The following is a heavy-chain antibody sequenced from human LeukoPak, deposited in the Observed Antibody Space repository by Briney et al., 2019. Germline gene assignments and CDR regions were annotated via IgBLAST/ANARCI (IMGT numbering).Heavy chain of an antibody. V-gene: IGHV4-59*01. CDR1: GGSISSYY. CDR2: IYYSGST. CDR3: ARVLVTGTTRWFDP. J-gene: IGHJ5*02. D-gene: IGHD1-7*01. Sequence: NASETLSLTCTVSGGSISSYYWSWIRQPPGKGLEWIGYIYYSGSTNYNPSLKSRVTISVDTSKNQFSLKLSSVTAANTAVYYCARVLVTGTTRWFDPWGQGTLVTVSS.